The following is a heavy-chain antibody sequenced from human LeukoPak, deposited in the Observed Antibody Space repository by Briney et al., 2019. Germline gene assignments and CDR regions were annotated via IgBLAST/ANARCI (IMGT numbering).Heavy chain of an antibody. CDR3: ARVAQTFYYDSSGELDY. Sequence: GGSLRLPCAASGFTFSSYAFHWVRQTPGKGLEWVAVTSYGGSHKYYADSVKGRFTISRDDSKNTLYLQMNSLRAEDTAVYYCARVAQTFYYDSSGELDYWGQGTLVTVSS. CDR1: GFTFSSYA. V-gene: IGHV3-30-3*01. CDR2: TSYGGSHK. D-gene: IGHD3-22*01. J-gene: IGHJ4*02.